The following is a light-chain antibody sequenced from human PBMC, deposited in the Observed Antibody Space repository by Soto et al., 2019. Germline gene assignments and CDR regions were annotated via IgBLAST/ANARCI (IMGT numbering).Light chain of an antibody. J-gene: IGKJ4*01. Sequence: EIVLTQSPGTLSLSPGERATLSRRASQSVSSSYLAWYQQKPGQAPRLLIYGASSRATGIPDRFSGSGSGTDFTLTISRLEPEDFAVYYCQQYGSSVFGGGTKVDIK. CDR2: GAS. V-gene: IGKV3-20*01. CDR3: QQYGSSV. CDR1: QSVSSSY.